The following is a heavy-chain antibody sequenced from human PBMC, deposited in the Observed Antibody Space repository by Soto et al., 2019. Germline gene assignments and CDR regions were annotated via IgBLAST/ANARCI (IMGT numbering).Heavy chain of an antibody. D-gene: IGHD1-26*01. V-gene: IGHV3-21*01. CDR3: ARRDSDMFMDV. CDR2: ISSSSSYI. CDR1: GFTFSSYS. Sequence: EVQLVESGGGLVKPGGSPRLSCAASGFTFSSYSMNWVRQAPGKGLEWVSSISSSSSYIYYADSVKGRFTISRDNAKNSLYLQMNSLRAEDTAVYYCARRDSDMFMDVWGQGTTVTVSS. J-gene: IGHJ6*02.